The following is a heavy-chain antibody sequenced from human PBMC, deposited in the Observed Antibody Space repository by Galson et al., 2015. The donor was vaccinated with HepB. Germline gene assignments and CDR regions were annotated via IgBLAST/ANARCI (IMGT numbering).Heavy chain of an antibody. Sequence: SVKVSCKVSGYTLTELSMHWVRQAPGKGLEWMGGFDPEDGETIYAQKFQSRVTMTEDTSTDTAYMELSSLRSEDTAVYYCATAPGGGWYFFDYWGQGTLVTVSS. CDR1: GYTLTELS. D-gene: IGHD6-19*01. J-gene: IGHJ4*02. V-gene: IGHV1-24*01. CDR3: ATAPGGGWYFFDY. CDR2: FDPEDGET.